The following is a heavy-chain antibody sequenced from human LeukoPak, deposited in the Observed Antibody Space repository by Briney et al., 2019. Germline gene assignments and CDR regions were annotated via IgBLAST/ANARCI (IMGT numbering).Heavy chain of an antibody. CDR2: ISWNSGSI. D-gene: IGHD5-12*01. V-gene: IGHV3-9*01. Sequence: GGSLRLSCAASGFTFDDYAMHWVRQAPGKGLEWVSGISWNSGSIGYADSVKGRFTISRDNAKNSVYLQMTSLRPEDTAVYYCSRDRLGGLDLWGQGTLVTVSS. CDR1: GFTFDDYA. CDR3: SRDRLGGLDL. J-gene: IGHJ5*02.